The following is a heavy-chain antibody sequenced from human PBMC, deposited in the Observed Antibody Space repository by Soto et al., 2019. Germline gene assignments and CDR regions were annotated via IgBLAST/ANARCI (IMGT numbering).Heavy chain of an antibody. CDR3: ARRMRRGFQGLPGSIEY. Sequence: QVQLVQSGAEVKKPGSSVKVSCKTSGDTFSTYAIHWVRQAPGQGLEWMGGLIPLFNTANYKQKFQGRVTITADESTGTTYRQLSSLRSEETALYFSARRMRRGFQGLPGSIEYWGQGTLVTVSS. J-gene: IGHJ4*02. CDR2: LIPLFNTA. D-gene: IGHD2-8*01. V-gene: IGHV1-69*19. CDR1: GDTFSTYA.